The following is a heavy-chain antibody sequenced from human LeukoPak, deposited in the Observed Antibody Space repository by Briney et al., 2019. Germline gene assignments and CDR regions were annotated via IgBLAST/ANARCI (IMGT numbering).Heavy chain of an antibody. V-gene: IGHV4-34*01. Sequence: SETLSLICAVYGGSFSGYYWTWIRQPPGRGLEWIGEIIHSGSTNYNPSLKSRVTISVDTSKSQFSLELNSVTAADTAMYYCARGRDPYWGQGTLVTVSS. D-gene: IGHD5-24*01. CDR1: GGSFSGYY. J-gene: IGHJ4*02. CDR3: ARGRDPY. CDR2: IIHSGST.